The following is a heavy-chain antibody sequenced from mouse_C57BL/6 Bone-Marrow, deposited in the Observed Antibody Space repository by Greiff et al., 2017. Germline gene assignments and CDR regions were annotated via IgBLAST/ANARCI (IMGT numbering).Heavy chain of an antibody. CDR1: GFNIKDDY. Sequence: VQLKESGAELVRPGASVKLSCTASGFNIKDDYMHWVKQRPEQGLEWIGWIDPENGDTAYASKFQGKATITADTSSNTAYLQLSSLTSEDTAVYYCKGAAMDYWGQGTSVTVSS. CDR2: IDPENGDT. CDR3: KGAAMDY. J-gene: IGHJ4*01. V-gene: IGHV14-4*01.